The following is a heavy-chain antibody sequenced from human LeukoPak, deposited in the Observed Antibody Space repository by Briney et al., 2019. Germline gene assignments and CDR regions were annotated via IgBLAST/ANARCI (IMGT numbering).Heavy chain of an antibody. V-gene: IGHV4-59*08. CDR2: IYYSGST. D-gene: IGHD6-13*01. CDR1: GGSISSYY. CDR3: ARKAAAVIDP. Sequence: SETLSLTCTVSGGSISSYYWSWIRQPPGKGLEWIGYIYYSGSTNYNPSLKSRVTISVDTSKNQFSLKLSSVTAADTAVYYCARKAAAVIDPWGQGTLVTVSS. J-gene: IGHJ5*02.